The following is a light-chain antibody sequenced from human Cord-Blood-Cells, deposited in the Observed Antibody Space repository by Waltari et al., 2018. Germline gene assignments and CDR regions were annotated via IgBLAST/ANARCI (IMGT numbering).Light chain of an antibody. CDR1: SSDVGGYNY. Sequence: QSALTQPPSASGSPGQSVTISSTGTSSDVGGYNYVYWYQQHPGKAPKLMIYEVSKRPSGVPDRFSGSKSGNTASLTVSGLQAEDEADYYCSSYAGSNNFVFGTGTKVTVL. V-gene: IGLV2-8*01. CDR2: EVS. CDR3: SSYAGSNNFV. J-gene: IGLJ1*01.